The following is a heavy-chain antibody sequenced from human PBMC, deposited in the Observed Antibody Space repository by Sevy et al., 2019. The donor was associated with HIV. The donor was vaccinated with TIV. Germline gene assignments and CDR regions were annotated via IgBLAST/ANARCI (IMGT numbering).Heavy chain of an antibody. V-gene: IGHV3-23*01. Sequence: GGSLRLSCAASGFTFSSYAMSWVRQAPGKGLEWVSAISGSGGSTYYADSVKGRFTISRDNSKNTLYLQMNSLSAEDTAVYYCAKGYCSGGSCYPDYWGQGTLVTVSS. J-gene: IGHJ4*02. CDR2: ISGSGGST. CDR3: AKGYCSGGSCYPDY. D-gene: IGHD2-15*01. CDR1: GFTFSSYA.